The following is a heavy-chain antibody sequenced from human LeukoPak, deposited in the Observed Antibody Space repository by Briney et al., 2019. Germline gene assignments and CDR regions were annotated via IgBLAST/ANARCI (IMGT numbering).Heavy chain of an antibody. V-gene: IGHV1-69*06. CDR1: GYTFSSYA. CDR2: IIPIFGTA. J-gene: IGHJ5*02. Sequence: SVKVSCKASGYTFSSYAISWVRQAPGQGLEWMGGIIPIFGTANYAQKFQGRVTITADKSTSTAYMELSSLRSEDTAVYYCARDQGYDFWSGYSSNWFDPWGQGTLVTVSS. CDR3: ARDQGYDFWSGYSSNWFDP. D-gene: IGHD3-3*01.